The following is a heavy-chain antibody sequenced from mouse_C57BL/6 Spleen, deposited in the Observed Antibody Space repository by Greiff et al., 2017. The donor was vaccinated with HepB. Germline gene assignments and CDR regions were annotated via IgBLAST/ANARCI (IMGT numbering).Heavy chain of an antibody. CDR1: GYTFTSYW. CDR2: IYPGSGST. CDR3: ARDYYGIDYFDY. V-gene: IGHV1-55*01. D-gene: IGHD1-1*01. J-gene: IGHJ2*01. Sequence: QVQLQQPGAELVKPGASVKMSCKASGYTFTSYWITWVKQRPGQGLEWIGDIYPGSGSTNYNEKLKSKATLTVDTSSITAYMQLSSLTSEDSAVYYCARDYYGIDYFDYWGQGTTLTVSS.